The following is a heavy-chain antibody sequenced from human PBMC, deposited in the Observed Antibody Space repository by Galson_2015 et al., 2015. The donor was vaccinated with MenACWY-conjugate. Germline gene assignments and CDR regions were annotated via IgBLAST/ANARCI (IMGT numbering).Heavy chain of an antibody. V-gene: IGHV6-1*01. Sequence: CAISGDSVSSNSVAWNWIRQSPARGLEWLGRTYNSSKWYNDYATSVKSRITIKSDTTKNEFSLHLKSVTPDDTAVYYCAREGSRIWYEIDCWGQGTLVTVSS. D-gene: IGHD6-13*01. CDR3: AREGSRIWYEIDC. CDR1: GDSVSSNSVA. CDR2: TYNSSKWYN. J-gene: IGHJ4*02.